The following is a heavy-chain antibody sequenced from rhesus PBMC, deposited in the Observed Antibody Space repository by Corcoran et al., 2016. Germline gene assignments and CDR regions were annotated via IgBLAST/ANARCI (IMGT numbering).Heavy chain of an antibody. Sequence: EVRLVESGGGLVQPGGSLRLSCAASGFTFSDYYISWVRQAPGKGPGWVGFNRNKDKGGKAEYDAAVKGRFTISRDDSKSIASLQMNSLKTEDTAMYYCWVSGGYYGLDSWGQGVVVTVSS. D-gene: IGHD2-39*02. CDR1: GFTFSDYY. CDR3: WVSGGYYGLDS. J-gene: IGHJ6*01. CDR2: NRNKDKGGKA. V-gene: IGHV3-116*02.